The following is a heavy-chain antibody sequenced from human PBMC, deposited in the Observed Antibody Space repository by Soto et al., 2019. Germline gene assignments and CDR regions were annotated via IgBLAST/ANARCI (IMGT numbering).Heavy chain of an antibody. CDR2: IYPGDSDT. V-gene: IGHV5-51*01. Sequence: GESLKISCKGSGYSFTSYWIGWVRQMPGKGLEWMGIIYPGDSDTRYSPSFQGQVTISADKPISTAYLQWSSLEASDTAMYYCARQEYYYDSSGYYQVSFFDYWGQGTLVTVSS. CDR3: ARQEYYYDSSGYYQVSFFDY. J-gene: IGHJ4*02. CDR1: GYSFTSYW. D-gene: IGHD3-22*01.